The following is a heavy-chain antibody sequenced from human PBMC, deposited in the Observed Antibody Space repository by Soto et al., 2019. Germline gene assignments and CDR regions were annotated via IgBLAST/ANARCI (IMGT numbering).Heavy chain of an antibody. D-gene: IGHD3-9*01. CDR3: AKLGLTSMAH. V-gene: IGHV3-23*01. CDR2: ISGSGSIT. CDR1: AFTFRNYA. J-gene: IGHJ4*02. Sequence: QPGGSLRLSCAASAFTFRNYAMSWVRQAPGKGLEWVSVISGSGSITYYADPVKGRFTISRDNSKNTLYLQMSSLRAEDTAIYYCAKLGLTSMAHWGQGTLVTVSS.